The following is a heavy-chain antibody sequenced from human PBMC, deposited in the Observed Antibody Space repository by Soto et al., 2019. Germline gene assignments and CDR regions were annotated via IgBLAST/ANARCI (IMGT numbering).Heavy chain of an antibody. CDR1: GFTFSSYS. CDR3: ARDRGGRVFDY. V-gene: IGHV3-21*01. D-gene: IGHD3-16*01. Sequence: PXGSLRLSCAAAGFTFSSYSMNWVRQAPGKGLEWVSSISSSSSYIYYADSVKGRFTISRDNAKNSLYLQMNSLRAEDTAVYYCARDRGGRVFDYWGQGTLVTVSS. CDR2: ISSSSSYI. J-gene: IGHJ4*02.